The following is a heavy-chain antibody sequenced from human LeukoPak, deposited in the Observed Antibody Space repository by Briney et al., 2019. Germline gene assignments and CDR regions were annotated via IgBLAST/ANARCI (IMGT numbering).Heavy chain of an antibody. CDR3: AVHDWPYGMDV. D-gene: IGHD3-9*01. Sequence: GGSLRLSCAASGFTVGSNYMSWVRQTPGKGLEWVSVIYSGGSTYYADSVKGRFTISRDNSKNTLYLQMNSLRAEDTAVYYCAVHDWPYGMDVWGQGTTVTVSS. CDR1: GFTVGSNY. J-gene: IGHJ6*02. V-gene: IGHV3-66*01. CDR2: IYSGGST.